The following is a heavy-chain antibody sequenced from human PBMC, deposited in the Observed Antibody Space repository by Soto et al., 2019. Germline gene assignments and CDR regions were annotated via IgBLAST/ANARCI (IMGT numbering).Heavy chain of an antibody. D-gene: IGHD2-2*01. CDR1: GYTFSNYG. CDR3: ARVVPGAEAWFGP. Sequence: ASVKVSCKPSGYTFSNYGITWVRQAPGQPLEWLGWISLYSDGTNYAQKFQGRVSMTTDTSTTTAYMELRSLRSDDTAVYYCARVVPGAEAWFGPWGQGTLVTVSS. CDR2: ISLYSDGT. J-gene: IGHJ5*02. V-gene: IGHV1-18*01.